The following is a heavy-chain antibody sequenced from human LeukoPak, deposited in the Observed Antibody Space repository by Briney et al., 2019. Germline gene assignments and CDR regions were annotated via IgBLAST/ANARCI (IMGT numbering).Heavy chain of an antibody. D-gene: IGHD7-27*01. CDR1: GYTFSDYY. J-gene: IGHJ4*02. Sequence: ASVKVSCKASGYTFSDYYMHWVRQAPGQGLEWMGWINPNSGGTNYAQKFQGWVTMTRDTSISTAYMELSRLRSDDTAVYYCARAPANWGLNYWGQGTLVTVSS. CDR2: INPNSGGT. CDR3: ARAPANWGLNY. V-gene: IGHV1-2*04.